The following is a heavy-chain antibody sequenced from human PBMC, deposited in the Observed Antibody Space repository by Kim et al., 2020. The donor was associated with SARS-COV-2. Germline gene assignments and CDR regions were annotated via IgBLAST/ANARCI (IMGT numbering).Heavy chain of an antibody. J-gene: IGHJ6*02. Sequence: ASVKVSCKASGYTFTSYYMYWVRQAPGQGLEWMGIINPSGGSTSYAQKFQGRVTMTRDTSTSTVYMELSSLRSEDTAVYYCARDRVTIFGVVIPYYYYGMDVWGQGTTVTVSS. CDR2: INPSGGST. V-gene: IGHV1-46*01. CDR3: ARDRVTIFGVVIPYYYYGMDV. D-gene: IGHD3-3*01. CDR1: GYTFTSYY.